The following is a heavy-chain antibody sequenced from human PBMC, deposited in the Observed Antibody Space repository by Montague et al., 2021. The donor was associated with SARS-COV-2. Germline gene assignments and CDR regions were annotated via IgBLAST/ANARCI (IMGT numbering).Heavy chain of an antibody. D-gene: IGHD2-15*01. CDR2: IYNGGTT. Sequence: SQTLSLTCTVSGDSIRNSDYSWGWVRQPPGKGLEWIGNIYNGGTTFYNPSPKSRVTIFVDTSKNQFSLKLSSVTAADTAVYYCATRTRYPQNDFGFWGQGTLATVSS. CDR1: GDSIRNSDYS. CDR3: ATRTRYPQNDFGF. V-gene: IGHV4-39*01. J-gene: IGHJ4*02.